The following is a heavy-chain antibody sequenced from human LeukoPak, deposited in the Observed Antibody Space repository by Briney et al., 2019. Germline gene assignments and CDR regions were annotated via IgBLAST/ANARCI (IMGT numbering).Heavy chain of an antibody. Sequence: GGSLRLSCAASGFTFSDHYMDWVRQAPGKGLEWVGRTRNKANSYTTEYAASVKGRFTISRDDSKNSLYLQMNSLKTEDTAVYYCARNDFWSGYYDYWGQGTLVTVSS. CDR1: GFTFSDHY. J-gene: IGHJ4*02. CDR2: TRNKANSYTT. D-gene: IGHD3-3*01. CDR3: ARNDFWSGYYDY. V-gene: IGHV3-72*01.